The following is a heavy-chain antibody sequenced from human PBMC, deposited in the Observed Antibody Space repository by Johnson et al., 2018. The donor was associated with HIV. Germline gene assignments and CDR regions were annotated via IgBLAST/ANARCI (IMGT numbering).Heavy chain of an antibody. CDR1: GFTFSSYA. J-gene: IGHJ3*02. D-gene: IGHD1-26*01. CDR3: ARDSGAPGNDAFDI. Sequence: VQLVESGGGLVQPGGSLRLSCAASGFTFSSYAMSWVRQAPGKGLEWVSAISGSGGSTYYPGSVQGRFTISRENAKNSLYRQMNSLRAGETAVYYCARDSGAPGNDAFDIWGQGTMVTISS. V-gene: IGHV3-23*04. CDR2: ISGSGGST.